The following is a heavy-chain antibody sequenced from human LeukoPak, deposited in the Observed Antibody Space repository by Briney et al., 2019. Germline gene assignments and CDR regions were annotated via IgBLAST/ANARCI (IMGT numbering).Heavy chain of an antibody. J-gene: IGHJ5*02. CDR1: GASITTYY. V-gene: IGHV4-59*01. Sequence: SETLSLTCTVSGASITTYYWSWIRQPPGKGLEWIAYMYYSGSPNYNPSLKSRATMSVDTSKNQFSLKLSSVTAADTAVYYCARVDGGYCSGGSCYANRFDPWGQGTLVTVSS. D-gene: IGHD2-15*01. CDR3: ARVDGGYCSGGSCYANRFDP. CDR2: MYYSGSP.